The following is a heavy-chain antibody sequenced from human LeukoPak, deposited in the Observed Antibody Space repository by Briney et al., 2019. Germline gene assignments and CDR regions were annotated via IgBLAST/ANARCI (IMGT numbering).Heavy chain of an antibody. Sequence: SETLSLTCSVSGGSISGRRYYWGWIRQPPGRGLEWIGSIHYDGATYYNPSLKSRVTMSVDTSENQVSLKLRSGTAADTAVYYCARGRIVVVPAYFDYWGQGTLVTVSS. CDR1: GGSISGRRYY. CDR2: IHYDGAT. CDR3: ARGRIVVVPAYFDY. V-gene: IGHV4-39*01. J-gene: IGHJ4*02. D-gene: IGHD2-2*01.